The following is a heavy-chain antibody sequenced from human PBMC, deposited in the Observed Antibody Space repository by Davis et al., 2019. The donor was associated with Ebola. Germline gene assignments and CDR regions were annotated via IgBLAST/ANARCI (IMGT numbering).Heavy chain of an antibody. CDR3: ARAMVTMVSFAFDI. V-gene: IGHV4-4*02. CDR1: GGSISSNNW. J-gene: IGHJ3*02. CDR2: IYHSGTT. Sequence: MPSETLSLTCGVSGGSISSNNWWSWVRQPPGQGLEWIGEIYHSGTTNYNPSLKSRVTISVDKSKNQFSLKLSSVTAADTAVYYCARAMVTMVSFAFDIWGQGTVVTVSS. D-gene: IGHD3-10*01.